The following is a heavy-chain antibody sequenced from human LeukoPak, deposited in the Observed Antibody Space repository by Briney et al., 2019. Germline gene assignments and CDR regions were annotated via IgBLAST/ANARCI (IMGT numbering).Heavy chain of an antibody. CDR2: INTDGSST. V-gene: IGHV3-74*01. CDR1: GFTFSSYW. Sequence: GGSLRLSCAASGFTFSSYWMHWVRQAPGKGLVWVSRINTDGSSTSYADSVKGRFTISRDNAKNTLYLQMNSLRAEDTAVYYCARARRRWLQSREYYFDYWGQGTLVTVSS. J-gene: IGHJ4*02. CDR3: ARARRRWLQSREYYFDY. D-gene: IGHD5-24*01.